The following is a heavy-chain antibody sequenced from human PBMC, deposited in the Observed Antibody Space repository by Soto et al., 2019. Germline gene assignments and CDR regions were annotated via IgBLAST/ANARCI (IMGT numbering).Heavy chain of an antibody. D-gene: IGHD3-3*01. CDR2: ISGSGGTA. J-gene: IGHJ3*02. CDR1: GFTFSSYA. Sequence: GGSLRLSCAASGFTFSSYAMSWVRQAPGKWLEWVSAISGSGGTACYADRAHDRVTITADNFKSTVYMQMNSLTAEDTAVYYCAKGGGLFLEWVGGAFDIWGQGTMVTVSS. CDR3: AKGGGLFLEWVGGAFDI. V-gene: IGHV3-23*01.